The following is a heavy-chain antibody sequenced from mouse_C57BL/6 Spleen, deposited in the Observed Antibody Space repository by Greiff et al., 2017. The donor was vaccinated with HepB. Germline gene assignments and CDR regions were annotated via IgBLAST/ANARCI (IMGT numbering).Heavy chain of an antibody. V-gene: IGHV5-12*01. J-gene: IGHJ2*01. CDR3: ARGDGPYFDY. CDR1: GFTFSDYY. Sequence: EVQRVESGGGLVQPGGSLKLSCSASGFTFSDYYMYWVRQTPEKRLEWVAYISNGGGSTYYPDTVKGRFTISRDNAKNTLYLQMSRLKSEDTAMYYCARGDGPYFDYWGQGTTLTVSS. D-gene: IGHD1-1*01. CDR2: ISNGGGST.